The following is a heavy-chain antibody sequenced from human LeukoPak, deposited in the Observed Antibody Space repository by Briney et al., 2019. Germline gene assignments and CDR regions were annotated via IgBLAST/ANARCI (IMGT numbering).Heavy chain of an antibody. CDR1: GGSISSNW. CDR3: ARDAIQLWLGMDV. V-gene: IGHV4-4*02. Sequence: SETLSLTCAVSGGSISSNWWSWVRQPPGKGLEWIGEIYHSGSTNYNPSLKSRVTISVDKSKNQFSLKLSSVTAADTAVYYCARDAIQLWLGMDVWGKGTTVTISS. D-gene: IGHD5-18*01. J-gene: IGHJ6*04. CDR2: IYHSGST.